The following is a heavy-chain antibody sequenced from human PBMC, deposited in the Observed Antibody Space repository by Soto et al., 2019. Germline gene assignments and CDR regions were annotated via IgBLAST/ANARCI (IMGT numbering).Heavy chain of an antibody. CDR1: GGSFSGYY. CDR2: INHSGST. J-gene: IGHJ3*02. D-gene: IGHD3-22*01. Sequence: QVQLQQWGAGLLKPSETLSLTCAVYGGSFSGYYWSWIRQPPGKGLEWIGEINHSGSTNYNPSLKSRVTISVDTSKNQFSLKLSSVTAADTAVYYCARSPYYYDSSGYRRGDAFDIWGQGTMVTVSS. CDR3: ARSPYYYDSSGYRRGDAFDI. V-gene: IGHV4-34*01.